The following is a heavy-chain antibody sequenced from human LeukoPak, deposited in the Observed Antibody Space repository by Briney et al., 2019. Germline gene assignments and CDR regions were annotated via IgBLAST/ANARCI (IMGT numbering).Heavy chain of an antibody. CDR3: ARDHYDILTGYYGNWFDP. CDR2: INHSGST. V-gene: IGHV4-34*01. J-gene: IGHJ5*02. Sequence: SETLSLTCAVYGGSFSGYYWSWIRQPPGKGLEWIGEINHSGSTNYNPSLKSRVTISVDTSKNQFSLKLSSVTAADTAVYYCARDHYDILTGYYGNWFDPWGQGTLVTVSS. D-gene: IGHD3-9*01. CDR1: GGSFSGYY.